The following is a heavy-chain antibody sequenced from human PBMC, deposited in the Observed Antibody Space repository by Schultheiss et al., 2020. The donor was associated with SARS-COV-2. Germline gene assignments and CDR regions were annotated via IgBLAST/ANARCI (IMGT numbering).Heavy chain of an antibody. CDR3: ARDSSLSSSLDY. D-gene: IGHD6-6*01. CDR2: ISSSGTTI. J-gene: IGHJ4*02. CDR1: GFTFSDYE. V-gene: IGHV3-48*03. Sequence: GGSLRLSCTASGFTFSDYEMNWVRQAPGKGLEWISYISSSGTTIYYADSVKGRFTISRDNAKKSLYLQMNSLRAEDTAVYYCARDSSLSSSLDYWGQGTLVTVSS.